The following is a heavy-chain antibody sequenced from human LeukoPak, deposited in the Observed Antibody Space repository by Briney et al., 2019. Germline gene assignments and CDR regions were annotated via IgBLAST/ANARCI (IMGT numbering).Heavy chain of an antibody. D-gene: IGHD3-10*01. CDR1: GGSISRYH. CDR2: ILYSGST. CDR3: ARSFGDFGSGSFGY. J-gene: IGHJ4*02. V-gene: IGHV4-59*01. Sequence: SETLSLTCTVSGGSISRYHWSWIRQPPGKRPEWIGYILYSGSTNYNPSLKSRVTISVDTPKNQFSLKLSSVTAADTAVYYCARSFGDFGSGSFGYWGQGTLVTVSS.